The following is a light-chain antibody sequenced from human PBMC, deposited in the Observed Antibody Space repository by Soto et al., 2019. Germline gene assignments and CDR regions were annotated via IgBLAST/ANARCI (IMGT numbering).Light chain of an antibody. Sequence: EVVLTQSQVTLSLSPGQRATLSCRASQSFRGLLAWYQQKPGQAPRLLIYDAYNRATGIPPRVSGSGSGTDVTLTISSLEPEDSAVYYCQQRHMWPITFGQGTRLEIK. CDR2: DAY. CDR1: QSFRGL. V-gene: IGKV3-11*01. J-gene: IGKJ5*01. CDR3: QQRHMWPIT.